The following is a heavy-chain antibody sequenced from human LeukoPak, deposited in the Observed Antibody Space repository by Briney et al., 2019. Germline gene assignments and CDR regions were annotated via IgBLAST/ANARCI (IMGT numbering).Heavy chain of an antibody. J-gene: IGHJ4*02. V-gene: IGHV4-59*01. CDR1: GGSISSYY. Sequence: PSETLSLTCTVSGGSISSYYWSWIRQPPGKGLEWIGYIYYSGSTNYNPSLKSRVTISVDTSKNQFSLKLSSVTAADTAVYYCARVQAYGGKGYFDYWGQGTLVTVAS. D-gene: IGHD4-23*01. CDR2: IYYSGST. CDR3: ARVQAYGGKGYFDY.